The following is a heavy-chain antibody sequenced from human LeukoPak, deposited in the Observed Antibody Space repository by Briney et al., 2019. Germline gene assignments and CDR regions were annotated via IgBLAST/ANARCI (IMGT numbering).Heavy chain of an antibody. CDR2: INHSGST. V-gene: IGHV4-34*01. CDR3: ARARAEYSYGFYYYYGMDV. J-gene: IGHJ6*02. Sequence: SETLSLTCAVYGGSFSGYYWSWIRQPPGKGLEWIGEINHSGSTNYNPSLKSRVTMSVDTSKNQFSLKLSSVTAADTAVYYCARARAEYSYGFYYYYGMDVWGQGTTVTVSS. CDR1: GGSFSGYY. D-gene: IGHD5-18*01.